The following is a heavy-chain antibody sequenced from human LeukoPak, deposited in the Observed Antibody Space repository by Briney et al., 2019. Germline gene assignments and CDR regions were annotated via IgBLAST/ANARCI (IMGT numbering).Heavy chain of an antibody. CDR2: FDPEDGET. CDR1: GYTLTELS. J-gene: IGHJ4*02. V-gene: IGHV1-24*01. CDR3: ARDPLGYYDSSGYSDY. Sequence: GASVKVSCKVSGYTLTELSMHWVRQAPGKGLEWMGGFDPEDGETIYAQKFQGRVTMTEDTSTDTAYMELSSLRSEDTAVYYCARDPLGYYDSSGYSDYWGQGTLVTVSS. D-gene: IGHD3-22*01.